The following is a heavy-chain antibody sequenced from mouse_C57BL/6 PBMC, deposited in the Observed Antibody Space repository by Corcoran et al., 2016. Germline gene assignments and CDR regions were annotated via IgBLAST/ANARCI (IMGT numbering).Heavy chain of an antibody. Sequence: QIQLVQSGPELKKPGETVKISCKASGYTFTEYPMHWVKQAPGKGLKWMGWINTYSGVPTYADDFKGRFAFSLETSASTAYLQINNLKNEDTATYFCASHYYGSSYWYFDVWGTGTTVTVSS. CDR3: ASHYYGSSYWYFDV. V-gene: IGHV9-2*01. J-gene: IGHJ1*03. D-gene: IGHD1-1*01. CDR1: GYTFTEYP. CDR2: INTYSGVP.